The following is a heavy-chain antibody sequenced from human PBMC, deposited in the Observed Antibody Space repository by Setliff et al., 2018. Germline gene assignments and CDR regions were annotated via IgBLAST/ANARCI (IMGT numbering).Heavy chain of an antibody. V-gene: IGHV4-30-4*08. J-gene: IGHJ4*02. D-gene: IGHD3-22*01. CDR1: GGSISSGDYY. CDR3: ARESRYYYDNLGTLDY. Sequence: TLSLTCTVSGGSISSGDYYWSWIRQPPGKGLEWIGYIYSSGSTYYNPTLKSRVSISVDTSKNQFSLKLSSVTAADTAVYYCARESRYYYDNLGTLDYWGQGTLVTVSS. CDR2: IYSSGST.